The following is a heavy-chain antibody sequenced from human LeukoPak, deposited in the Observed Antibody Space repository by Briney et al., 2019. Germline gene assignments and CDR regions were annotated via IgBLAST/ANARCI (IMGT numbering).Heavy chain of an antibody. J-gene: IGHJ4*02. CDR3: ATSPSYYYDSSGYFDY. D-gene: IGHD3-22*01. Sequence: ASVKVSCKVSGYTLTELSMHWVRQAPGKGLEWMGGFDPEDSETIYAQKFQGRVTMTEDTSTDTAYMELSSLRSEDTAVYYCATSPSYYYDSSGYFDYWGQGTLVTVSS. CDR2: FDPEDSET. CDR1: GYTLTELS. V-gene: IGHV1-24*01.